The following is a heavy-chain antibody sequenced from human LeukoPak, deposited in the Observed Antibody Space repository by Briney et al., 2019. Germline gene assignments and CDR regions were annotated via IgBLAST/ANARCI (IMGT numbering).Heavy chain of an antibody. D-gene: IGHD6-6*01. J-gene: IGHJ4*02. CDR3: ARALHPYSSSSRLIDY. V-gene: IGHV1-2*02. CDR1: GYTFTGYY. Sequence: ASVKVSCKASGYTFTGYYMHWVRQAPGQGLEWMGWINPNSGGTNYAQKFQGRVTMTRDTSISTAYMELSRLRSDDTAVYYCARALHPYSSSSRLIDYWGQGTLVTVSS. CDR2: INPNSGGT.